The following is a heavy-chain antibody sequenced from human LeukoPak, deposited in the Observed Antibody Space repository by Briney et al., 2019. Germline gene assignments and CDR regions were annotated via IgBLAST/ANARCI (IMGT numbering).Heavy chain of an antibody. CDR1: GFTFSSYA. D-gene: IGHD3-22*01. J-gene: IGHJ4*02. CDR2: ISSNGGST. CDR3: ARDGAVDPYDDSSGYYLY. V-gene: IGHV3-64*01. Sequence: PGGSLRLSCAASGFTFSSYAMHWVRQAPGKGLEYVSAISSNGGSTYYANSVKGRFTISRDNAKNSLYLQMNSLRAEDTAVYYCARDGAVDPYDDSSGYYLYWGQGTLVTVSS.